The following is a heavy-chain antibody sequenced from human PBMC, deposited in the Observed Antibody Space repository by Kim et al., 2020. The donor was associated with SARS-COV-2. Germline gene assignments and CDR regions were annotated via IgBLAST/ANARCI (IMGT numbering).Heavy chain of an antibody. CDR1: GGSISSSSYY. Sequence: SETLSLTCTVSGGSISSSSYYWGWIRQPPGKGLEWIGSIYYSGSTYYNPSLKSRVTISVDTSKNQFSLKLSSVTAADTAVYYCARSARFGYQLLSWGQGTLVTVSS. CDR3: ARSARFGYQLLS. V-gene: IGHV4-39*07. J-gene: IGHJ4*02. CDR2: IYYSGST. D-gene: IGHD2-2*01.